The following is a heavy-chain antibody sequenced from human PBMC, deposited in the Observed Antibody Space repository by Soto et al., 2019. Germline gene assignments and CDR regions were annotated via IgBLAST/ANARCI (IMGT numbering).Heavy chain of an antibody. J-gene: IGHJ5*02. D-gene: IGHD4-17*01. V-gene: IGHV3-21*01. CDR2: ISSSSSYI. Sequence: EVHLVESGGGLVKPGGSLRLSCAASGFTFSSYSMNWVRQAPGKGLEWVSSISSSSSYIYYADSVKGRFTISRDNAKNSLYLQMNSLRAEDTAVYYCARDDYGDPRNWFDPWGQGTLVTVSS. CDR1: GFTFSSYS. CDR3: ARDDYGDPRNWFDP.